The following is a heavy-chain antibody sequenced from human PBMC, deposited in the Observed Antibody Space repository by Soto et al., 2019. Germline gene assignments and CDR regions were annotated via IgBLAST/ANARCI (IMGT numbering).Heavy chain of an antibody. Sequence: ASVKVSCKASGYTFTSYYMHWVRQAPGQGLEWMGIINPSGGSTSYAQKFQGRVTMTRDTSTSTAYMELRSLRSDDTAVYYCARVGYLDWLPDAQYYYYMDVWGKAITVTGSS. CDR1: GYTFTSYY. CDR3: ARVGYLDWLPDAQYYYYMDV. V-gene: IGHV1-46*01. D-gene: IGHD3-3*01. CDR2: INPSGGST. J-gene: IGHJ6*03.